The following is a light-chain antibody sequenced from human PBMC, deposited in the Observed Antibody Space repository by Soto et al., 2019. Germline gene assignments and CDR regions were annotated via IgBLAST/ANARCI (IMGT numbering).Light chain of an antibody. CDR2: GAS. CDR1: QSVSSTY. Sequence: EIVLTQSPGTLSLSPGERATLSCRASQSVSSTYLAWYQQKPGQAPRLLIYGASSRATGIPERFSGSGSGKDFTLNISRLEPEDFAVYYCQRYDISPFPFGQGTKLEIK. V-gene: IGKV3-20*01. CDR3: QRYDISPFP. J-gene: IGKJ2*01.